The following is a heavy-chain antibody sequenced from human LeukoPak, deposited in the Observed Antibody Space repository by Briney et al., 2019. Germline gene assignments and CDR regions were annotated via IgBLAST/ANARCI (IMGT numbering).Heavy chain of an antibody. J-gene: IGHJ6*03. V-gene: IGHV3-74*01. CDR2: INSDGTTT. CDR1: GFTFSSYW. CDR3: AKGDFYGSGRDYYYYMDV. Sequence: PGGSLRLSCAASGFTFSSYWMHWVRQGPGKELTWVSHINSDGTTTNYADSVKGRFTISRDNAKNSLYLQMNSLRAEDTAVYNCAKGDFYGSGRDYYYYMDVWGKGTTVTISS. D-gene: IGHD3-10*01.